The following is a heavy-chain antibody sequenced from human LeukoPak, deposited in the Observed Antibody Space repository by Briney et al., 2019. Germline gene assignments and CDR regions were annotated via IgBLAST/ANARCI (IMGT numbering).Heavy chain of an antibody. J-gene: IGHJ4*02. D-gene: IGHD3-10*01. CDR1: GFTFSNYA. CDR2: ISSSGSTI. Sequence: GGSLRLSCAASGFTFSNYAMSWVRQAPGKGLEWVSYISSSGSTIYYADSVKGRFTISRDNAKNSLYLQMNSLRAEDTAVYYCARAGGLLWFGELLSPPDYWGQGTLVTVSS. V-gene: IGHV3-11*01. CDR3: ARAGGLLWFGELLSPPDY.